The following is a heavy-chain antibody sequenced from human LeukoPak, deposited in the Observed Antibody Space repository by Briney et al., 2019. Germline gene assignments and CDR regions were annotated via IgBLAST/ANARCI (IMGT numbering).Heavy chain of an antibody. J-gene: IGHJ6*02. CDR1: GFTFSSYW. D-gene: IGHD3-16*01. V-gene: IGHV3-7*03. Sequence: GSLRLSCAASGFTFSSYWMNWARPAPGKGLEWVASINHNGNVNYYVDSVKGRFTISRDNAKNSLYLQMSNLRAEDTAVYSCARGGGLDVWGQGATVTVSS. CDR3: ARGGGLDV. CDR2: INHNGNVN.